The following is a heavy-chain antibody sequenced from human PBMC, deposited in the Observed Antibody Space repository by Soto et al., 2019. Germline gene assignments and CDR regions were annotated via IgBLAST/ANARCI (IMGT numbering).Heavy chain of an antibody. J-gene: IGHJ4*02. CDR2: TSSDGSDK. V-gene: IGHV3-30-3*01. CDR3: AREGIVRATRGYYFHY. Sequence: LRLSFTASGFTFSSYAMHWVRQAPGKGLEWVAFTSSDGSDKNYADSARGRFTISIDNSKNTLYLQMNRLRAEDTAVYYCAREGIVRATRGYYFHYWGPVTLVTVSS. D-gene: IGHD1-26*01. CDR1: GFTFSSYA.